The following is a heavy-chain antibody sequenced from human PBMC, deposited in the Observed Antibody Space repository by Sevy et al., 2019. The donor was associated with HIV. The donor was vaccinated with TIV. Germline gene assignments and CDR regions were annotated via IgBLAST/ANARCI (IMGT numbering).Heavy chain of an antibody. CDR1: GFTFSSYA. CDR3: VKVQNLLRFLLLDAFDI. Sequence: GGSLRLSCSASGFTFSSYAMHWVRQAPGKGLEYVSAISSNGGSTYYADSVKGRLTISRDNSKNTLYLQMGSLRAEDTAVYYCVKVQNLLRFLLLDAFDIWGQGTMVTVSS. V-gene: IGHV3-64D*06. CDR2: ISSNGGST. J-gene: IGHJ3*02. D-gene: IGHD3-3*01.